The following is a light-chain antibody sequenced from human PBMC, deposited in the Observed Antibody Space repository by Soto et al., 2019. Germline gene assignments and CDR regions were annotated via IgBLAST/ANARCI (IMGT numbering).Light chain of an antibody. V-gene: IGLV1-51*01. J-gene: IGLJ2*01. Sequence: QSVLTQPPSVSAAPGQKVTISCSGSSSNIGNNYVSWYQQLPGTAPKLLIYDNNKRPSGIPDRFSGSKSGTSATLGITGLQTGDEADYYCGTWDSSLSRVVFGGGTQVTVL. CDR2: DNN. CDR3: GTWDSSLSRVV. CDR1: SSNIGNNY.